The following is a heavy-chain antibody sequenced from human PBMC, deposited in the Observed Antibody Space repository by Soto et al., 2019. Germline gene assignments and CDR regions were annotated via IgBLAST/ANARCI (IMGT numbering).Heavy chain of an antibody. CDR1: GGSITRGGYY. Sequence: QVQLQESAPGLVKPSETLSLTCTVSGGSITRGGYYWSWIRQHPGKGLEWIGYIYNSETTYYNPSLKSRVTISVDTSKNQFSLKLTSVTVANTAVYYCERDPAPWCQGTLVTGSS. V-gene: IGHV4-31*03. CDR3: ERDPAP. CDR2: IYNSETT. J-gene: IGHJ5*02.